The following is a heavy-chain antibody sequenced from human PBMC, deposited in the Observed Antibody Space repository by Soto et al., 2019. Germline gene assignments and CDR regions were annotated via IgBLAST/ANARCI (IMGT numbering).Heavy chain of an antibody. CDR2: IYYSGST. D-gene: IGHD5-12*01. Sequence: SETLSLTCTVSGGSISSSSYYWGWIRQPPGKGLEWIGSIYYSGSTYYNPSLKSRVTISVDTSKNQFSLKLSSVTAADTAVHYCARVYDYPGGYYYYGMDVWGQGTTVTVSS. CDR1: GGSISSSSYY. V-gene: IGHV4-39*01. CDR3: ARVYDYPGGYYYYGMDV. J-gene: IGHJ6*02.